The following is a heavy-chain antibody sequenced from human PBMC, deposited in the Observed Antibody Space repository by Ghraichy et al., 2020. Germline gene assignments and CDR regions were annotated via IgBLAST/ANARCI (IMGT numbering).Heavy chain of an antibody. CDR1: EFSVSTNY. CDR2: IHSGGPT. D-gene: IGHD1-26*01. Sequence: GGSLRLSCAVSEFSVSTNYVTWVRQAPGKGLEWVSVIHSGGPTYYADSVKGRFTISRDASKNTLFLQMNSLRAEDTAVYYCARTQTGSYTDYWGQGTLVTVSS. CDR3: ARTQTGSYTDY. V-gene: IGHV3-53*01. J-gene: IGHJ4*02.